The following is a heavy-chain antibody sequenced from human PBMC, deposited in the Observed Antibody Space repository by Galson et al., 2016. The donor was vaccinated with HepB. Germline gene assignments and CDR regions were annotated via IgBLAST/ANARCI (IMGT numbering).Heavy chain of an antibody. CDR1: GFTFRSYA. Sequence: SLRLSCAASGFTFRSYAMHWVRQAPGKGLEWVAVISYDGSTQYYTDSVKGRFTISRDNSNNTLFLQMNSLRAEDAAVYYCARRDYYYYGMDVWGQGTTVFVSS. CDR3: ARRDYYYYGMDV. J-gene: IGHJ6*02. V-gene: IGHV3-30*03. CDR2: ISYDGSTQ.